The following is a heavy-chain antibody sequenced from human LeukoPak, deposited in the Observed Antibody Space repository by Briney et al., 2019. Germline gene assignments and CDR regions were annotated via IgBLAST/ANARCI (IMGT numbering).Heavy chain of an antibody. D-gene: IGHD3-9*01. CDR3: ASVLRYFDWPTRFDP. V-gene: IGHV1-46*01. CDR2: INPSGGST. Sequence: ASVKVSCKASGYTFTSYYMHWVRQAPGQGLEWMGIINPSGGSTSYAQKFQGRVTMTTDTSTSTAYMELRSLRSDDTAVYYCASVLRYFDWPTRFDPWGQGTLVTVSS. J-gene: IGHJ5*02. CDR1: GYTFTSYY.